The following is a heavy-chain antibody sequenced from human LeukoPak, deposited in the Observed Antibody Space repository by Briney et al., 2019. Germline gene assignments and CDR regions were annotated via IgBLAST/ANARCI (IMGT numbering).Heavy chain of an antibody. J-gene: IGHJ4*02. V-gene: IGHV4-59*08. CDR3: ARLEGVGWSHVDTAMADEYYFDY. Sequence: PSETLSLTCTVSGVSISSYYWSWIRQPPGKGLEWIGYIYYSGSTNYNPSLKSRVTISVDTSKNQFSLKLSSVTAADTAVYYCARLEGVGWSHVDTAMADEYYFDYWGQGTLVTVSS. CDR2: IYYSGST. CDR1: GVSISSYY. D-gene: IGHD5-18*01.